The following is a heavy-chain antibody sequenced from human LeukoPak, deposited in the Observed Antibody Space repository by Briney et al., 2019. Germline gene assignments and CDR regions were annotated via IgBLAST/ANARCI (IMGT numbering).Heavy chain of an antibody. Sequence: GGSLRLSCAASGFTFSNYAMNWVRQAPGKGREWVSSIGSGGNTYYSGSVKGRFTISRDNSKNTLHLQMNSLKAEDTALYYCAKGEVATPKYFDSWGQGTLVTVSS. J-gene: IGHJ4*02. CDR1: GFTFSNYA. V-gene: IGHV3-23*01. CDR3: AKGEVATPKYFDS. CDR2: IGSGGNT. D-gene: IGHD4-23*01.